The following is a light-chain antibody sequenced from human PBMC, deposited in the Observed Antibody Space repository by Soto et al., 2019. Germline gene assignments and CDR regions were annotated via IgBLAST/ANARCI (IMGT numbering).Light chain of an antibody. CDR3: QQYNNWRRT. CDR2: GAS. V-gene: IGKV3-15*01. CDR1: QSVSSN. J-gene: IGKJ1*01. Sequence: EIVLTQSPATVASFPGHRATFSCXASQSVSSNLAWYQQKPGQAPRLLIYGASTRATGIPARFSGSGSGTEFTLTISSLQSEDFAVYYCQQYNNWRRTFGQGTKVDIK.